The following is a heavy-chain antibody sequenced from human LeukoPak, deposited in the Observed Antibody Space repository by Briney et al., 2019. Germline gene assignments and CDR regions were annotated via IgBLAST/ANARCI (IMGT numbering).Heavy chain of an antibody. V-gene: IGHV3-43*02. D-gene: IGHD3-16*02. CDR3: AKTLVGELSLIVGY. CDR1: GFTFDDYA. Sequence: GGSLRLSCAASGFTFDDYAMQWVRQAPGKGLEWVSLISGDGGSTYYADSVKGRFTISRDNSKNSLYLQMNSLRTEDTALHYCAKTLVGELSLIVGYWGQGTLVTVSS. J-gene: IGHJ4*02. CDR2: ISGDGGST.